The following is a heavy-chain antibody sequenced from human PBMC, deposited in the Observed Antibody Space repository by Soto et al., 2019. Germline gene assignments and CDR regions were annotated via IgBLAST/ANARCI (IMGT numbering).Heavy chain of an antibody. CDR1: GDSISGYY. CDR2: IYYSGST. J-gene: IGHJ5*01. CDR3: GRDNPAFGTSIDS. D-gene: IGHD1-1*01. Sequence: PSETLSLTCTVSGDSISGYYWTWIRQSPGKGLERIGYIYYSGSTDYNPSLQSRVTISLDTPKKQFSLRLTSVTAADTAVYYCGRDNPAFGTSIDSWGQRTAVTVAS. V-gene: IGHV4-59*01.